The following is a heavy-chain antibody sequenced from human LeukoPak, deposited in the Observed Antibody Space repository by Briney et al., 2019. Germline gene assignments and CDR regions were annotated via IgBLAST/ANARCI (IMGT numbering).Heavy chain of an antibody. CDR2: IWYDGSNK. CDR1: GFTFSSYG. J-gene: IGHJ6*03. CDR3: ARDRSSHMDV. Sequence: PGGSLRLSCAASGFTFSSYGMPWVRQGPGKGLEWVAVIWYDGSNKYYADSVKGRFTISRDNSKNTLYLQMNSLRAEDTAVYYCARDRSSHMDVWGKGTTVTVSS. V-gene: IGHV3-33*01.